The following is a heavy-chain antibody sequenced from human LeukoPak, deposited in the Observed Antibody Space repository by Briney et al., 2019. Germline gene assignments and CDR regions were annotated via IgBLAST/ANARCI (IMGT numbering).Heavy chain of an antibody. Sequence: PSGTLSLTCAVSGDSISDKYWWRWVRQFPDKGLEWIGEVYRSGGTSYNPSLKSRVTVSIDYSKNQFSLNLRSVTAADTAVYYCGRHANGDSSAAFDLWGQGTMDFVSS. D-gene: IGHD2-8*01. J-gene: IGHJ3*01. CDR3: GRHANGDSSAAFDL. CDR2: VYRSGGT. CDR1: GDSISDKYW. V-gene: IGHV4-4*02.